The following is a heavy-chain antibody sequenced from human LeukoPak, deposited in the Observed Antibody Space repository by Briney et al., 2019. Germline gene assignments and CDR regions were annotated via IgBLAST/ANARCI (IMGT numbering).Heavy chain of an antibody. D-gene: IGHD3-9*01. V-gene: IGHV1-8*02. Sequence: ASVKVSCKASGGTFSSYAISWVRQAPGQGLEWMGWMNPNSGNTGYAQKFQGRVTMTRNTSISTAYMELSSLRSEDTAVYYCARGYYDILTGYTPFSYYYYMDVWGKGTTVTISS. CDR2: MNPNSGNT. CDR1: GGTFSSYA. CDR3: ARGYYDILTGYTPFSYYYYMDV. J-gene: IGHJ6*03.